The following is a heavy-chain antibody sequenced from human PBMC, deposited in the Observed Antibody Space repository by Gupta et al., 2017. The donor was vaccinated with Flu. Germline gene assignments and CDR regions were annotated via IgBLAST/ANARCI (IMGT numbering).Heavy chain of an antibody. CDR3: AKSTSTWNTYSYYHGMDV. CDR2: VSYSGDNK. J-gene: IGHJ6*02. Sequence: QVQLVESGGGVVQPGGSLRLSWVASGFKFRAFAMHWVRQAPGKGLEWVAAVSYSGDNKYYVDAVRGRFTISRDNSNNMVYLQMNNLRAEDSAIYYCAKSTSTWNTYSYYHGMDVWGHGTTVSVSS. D-gene: IGHD1/OR15-1a*01. CDR1: GFKFRAFA. V-gene: IGHV3-30*18.